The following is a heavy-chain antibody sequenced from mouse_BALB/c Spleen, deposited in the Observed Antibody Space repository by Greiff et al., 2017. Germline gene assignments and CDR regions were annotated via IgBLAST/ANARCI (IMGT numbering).Heavy chain of an antibody. CDR2: INPGSGGT. Sequence: VQLQQSGAELVRPGTSVKVSCKASGYAFTNYLIEWVKQRPGQGLEWIGVINPGSGGTNYNEKFKGKATLTADKSSSTAYMQLSSLTSDDSAVYFCARSYYRYDEETWFAYWGQGTLVTVSA. J-gene: IGHJ3*01. D-gene: IGHD2-14*01. CDR1: GYAFTNYL. V-gene: IGHV1-54*01. CDR3: ARSYYRYDEETWFAY.